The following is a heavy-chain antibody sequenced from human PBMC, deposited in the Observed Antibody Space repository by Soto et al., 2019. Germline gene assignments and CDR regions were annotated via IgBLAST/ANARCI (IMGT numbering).Heavy chain of an antibody. Sequence: QVQLVQSGAEVKKPGASVKVSCKASGYTFTSYDINWVRQATGQGLEWMGWMNPSSGNTGYAQKFQGRVTMTRNTSISNAYMELTSLRSDDTAVYYCARGLRSLSRYYIDYWGQGILVTVSS. CDR3: ARGLRSLSRYYIDY. J-gene: IGHJ4*02. CDR2: MNPSSGNT. CDR1: GYTFTSYD. V-gene: IGHV1-8*01.